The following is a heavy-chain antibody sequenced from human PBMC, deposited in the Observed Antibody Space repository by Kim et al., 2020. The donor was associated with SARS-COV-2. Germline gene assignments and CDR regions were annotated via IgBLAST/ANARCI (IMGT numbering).Heavy chain of an antibody. J-gene: IGHJ4*02. CDR3: ARERAMRY. D-gene: IGHD2-2*01. Sequence: SETLSLTCAVYGGSFSGYYWSWIRQPPGKGLEWIGEINHSGSTNYNPSLKSRVTISVDTSKNQFSLKLSSVTAADTAVYYCARERAMRYWGQGTLVTVSS. CDR2: INHSGST. CDR1: GGSFSGYY. V-gene: IGHV4-34*01.